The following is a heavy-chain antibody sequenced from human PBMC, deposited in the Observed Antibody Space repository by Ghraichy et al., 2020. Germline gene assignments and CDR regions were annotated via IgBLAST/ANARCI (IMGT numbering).Heavy chain of an antibody. Sequence: ESLNISCTVSGGSISSSSYYWGWIRQPPGKGLEWIGSIYYSGSTYYNPSLKSRVTISVDTSKNQFSLKLSSVTAADTAVYYCASGVLHSMRFDPWGQGTLVTVSS. D-gene: IGHD4/OR15-4a*01. CDR3: ASGVLHSMRFDP. CDR2: IYYSGST. J-gene: IGHJ5*02. V-gene: IGHV4-39*01. CDR1: GGSISSSSYY.